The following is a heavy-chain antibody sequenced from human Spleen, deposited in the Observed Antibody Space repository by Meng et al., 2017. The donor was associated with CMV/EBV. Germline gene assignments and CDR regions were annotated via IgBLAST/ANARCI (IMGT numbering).Heavy chain of an antibody. V-gene: IGHV3-23*01. D-gene: IGHD1-26*01. CDR2: ISGSGGST. CDR3: AKDREHLTNLPYYFDF. CDR1: RFTFSSYA. Sequence: GGSLRLSCAASRFTFSSYAMSWVRQAPGKGLEWVSAISGSGGSTYYADSVKGRFNISRDNSKNTLYLQMNSLRAEDTAVYYCAKDREHLTNLPYYFDFWGQGTLVTVSS. J-gene: IGHJ4*02.